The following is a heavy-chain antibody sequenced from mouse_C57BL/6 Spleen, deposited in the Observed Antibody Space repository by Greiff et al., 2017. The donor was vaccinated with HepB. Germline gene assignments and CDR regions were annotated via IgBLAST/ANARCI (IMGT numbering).Heavy chain of an antibody. J-gene: IGHJ2*01. V-gene: IGHV14-2*01. Sequence: EVQRVESGAELVKPGASVKLYCTASGFNIKDYYMHWVKQRTEQGLEWIGRIDPEDGETKYAPKFQGKATITADTSSNTAYLQLSSLTSEDTAVYYCARSKGYGNYEEEYYFDYWGQGTTLTVSS. CDR3: ARSKGYGNYEEEYYFDY. CDR1: GFNIKDYY. CDR2: IDPEDGET. D-gene: IGHD2-10*02.